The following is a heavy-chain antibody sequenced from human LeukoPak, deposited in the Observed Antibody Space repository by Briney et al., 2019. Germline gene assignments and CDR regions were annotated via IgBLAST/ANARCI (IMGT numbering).Heavy chain of an antibody. V-gene: IGHV4-59*01. Sequence: SETLSLTCTVSGGSISSYYWSWIRQPPGKGLEWIGYIYYSGGTNYNPSLKSRVTISVDTSKNQFSLKLSSVTAADPAVYYCARDLGATGDYWGQGTLVTVSS. D-gene: IGHD1-26*01. CDR2: IYYSGGT. J-gene: IGHJ4*02. CDR3: ARDLGATGDY. CDR1: GGSISSYY.